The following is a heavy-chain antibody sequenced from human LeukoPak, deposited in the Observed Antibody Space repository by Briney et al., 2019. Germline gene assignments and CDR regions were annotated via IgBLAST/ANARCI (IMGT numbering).Heavy chain of an antibody. CDR1: GFTFSSYW. D-gene: IGHD3-3*01. CDR2: IKQDGSEK. CDR3: AKVWGITIFGVVINDYFDY. V-gene: IGHV3-7*03. J-gene: IGHJ4*02. Sequence: PGGSLRLSCAASGFTFSSYWMSWVRQAPGKGLEWVANIKQDGSEKYYVDSVKGRFTISRDNAKNSLYLQMNSLRAEDTAVYYCAKVWGITIFGVVINDYFDYWGQGTLVTVSS.